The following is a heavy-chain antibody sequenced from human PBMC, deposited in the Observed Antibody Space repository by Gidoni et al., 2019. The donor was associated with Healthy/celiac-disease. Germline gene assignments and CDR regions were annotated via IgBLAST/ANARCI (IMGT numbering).Heavy chain of an antibody. D-gene: IGHD3-22*01. CDR1: GFTFSSYS. J-gene: IGHJ5*02. CDR3: ARTVRDGKYNWFDP. V-gene: IGHV3-21*01. Sequence: EVQLVESGGGLVKPGGSLRLSCAASGFTFSSYSMNWVRQAPGKGLEWVSSISSSSSYIYYADSVKGRFTISRDNAKNSLYLQMNSLRAEDTAVYYCARTVRDGKYNWFDPWGQGTLVTVSS. CDR2: ISSSSSYI.